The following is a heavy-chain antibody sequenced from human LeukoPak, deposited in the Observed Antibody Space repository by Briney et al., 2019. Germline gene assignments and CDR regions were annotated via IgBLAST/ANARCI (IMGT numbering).Heavy chain of an antibody. CDR1: GGSISSYY. Sequence: ASETLSLTCTVSGGSISSYYWSWIRQPPGKGLEWIGYIYYSRSTNYNPSLKSRVTISVDTSKNQFSLKLSSVTAADTAVYYCARGPTYYDILTWGQGTLVTVSS. J-gene: IGHJ5*02. CDR3: ARGPTYYDILT. V-gene: IGHV4-59*08. D-gene: IGHD3-9*01. CDR2: IYYSRST.